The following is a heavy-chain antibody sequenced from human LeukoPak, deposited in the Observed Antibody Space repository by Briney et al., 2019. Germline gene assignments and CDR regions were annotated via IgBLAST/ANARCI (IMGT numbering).Heavy chain of an antibody. Sequence: SETLSLTCTVSGGSISSYYWSWILQPPGKGLEWIVGIYNSGRTNDNPSLKSRVTISKDTSKNQVSLNLRSVTAADTAVYYCTRDRPAEKISVWLGGPPAGLDPFDIWGQGKMVIVPS. CDR3: TRDRPAEKISVWLGGPPAGLDPFDI. D-gene: IGHD3-10*01. V-gene: IGHV4-59*01. CDR1: GGSISSYY. CDR2: IYNSGRT. J-gene: IGHJ3*02.